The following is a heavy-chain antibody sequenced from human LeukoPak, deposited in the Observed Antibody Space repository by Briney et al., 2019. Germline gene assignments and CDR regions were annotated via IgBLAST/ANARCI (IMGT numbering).Heavy chain of an antibody. Sequence: DPMQISCQGPSYSFTNSWIGWVRHMPGKGLECIGIIYPGDTDTRYITSFQGQVTISAENSISTAYLQWSTLKASDTAMYYCARRVESYWFFDYWGQGTLVTVSS. J-gene: IGHJ4*02. D-gene: IGHD1-26*01. V-gene: IGHV5-51*01. CDR3: ARRVESYWFFDY. CDR2: IYPGDTDT. CDR1: SYSFTNSW.